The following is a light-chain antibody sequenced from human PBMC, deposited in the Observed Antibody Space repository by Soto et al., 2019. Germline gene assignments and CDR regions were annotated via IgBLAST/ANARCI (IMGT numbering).Light chain of an antibody. V-gene: IGLV2-8*01. Sequence: QSALTQPPSASGSPGQSVTISCAGTSGDVGGYNYVSWYQQHPGKAPKLLIYEVIKRPSGVPDRFSGSKFANTASLTVSGLQADDEADYFCSSYAGSRIFVLGTGTKVTVL. CDR1: SGDVGGYNY. J-gene: IGLJ1*01. CDR2: EVI. CDR3: SSYAGSRIFV.